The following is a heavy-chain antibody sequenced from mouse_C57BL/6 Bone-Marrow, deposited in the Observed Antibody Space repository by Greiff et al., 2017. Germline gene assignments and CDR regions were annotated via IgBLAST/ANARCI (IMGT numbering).Heavy chain of an antibody. CDR3: AKETAKVHSWFAY. J-gene: IGHJ3*01. Sequence: QVQLQQSGAELARPGASVKLSCKASGYTFTSYGISWVNQRTGQGLEWIGEIYPRSGNTCYNEKFKGKATLTADKSSSTAYMELRSLTSEDSAVYFCAKETAKVHSWFAYWGQGTLVTVSA. D-gene: IGHD3-2*02. V-gene: IGHV1-81*01. CDR2: IYPRSGNT. CDR1: GYTFTSYG.